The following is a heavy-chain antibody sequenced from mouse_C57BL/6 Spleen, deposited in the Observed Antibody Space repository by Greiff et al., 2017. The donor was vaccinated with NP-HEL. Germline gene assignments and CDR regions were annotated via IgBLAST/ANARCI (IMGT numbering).Heavy chain of an antibody. CDR1: GYTFTDYN. CDR3: AREDYYGSRNYWYFDV. V-gene: IGHV1-18*01. D-gene: IGHD1-1*01. Sequence: VQLKESGPELVKPGASVKIPCKASGYTFTDYNMDWVKQSHGKSLEWIGDINPNNGGTIYNQKFKGKATLTVDKSSSTAYMELRSLTSEDTAVYYCAREDYYGSRNYWYFDVWGTGTTVTVSS. J-gene: IGHJ1*03. CDR2: INPNNGGT.